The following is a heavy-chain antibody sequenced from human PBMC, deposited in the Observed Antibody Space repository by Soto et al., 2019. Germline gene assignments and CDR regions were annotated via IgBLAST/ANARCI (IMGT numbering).Heavy chain of an antibody. CDR2: TFPGNSET. D-gene: IGHD3-22*01. V-gene: IGHV5-51*01. Sequence: GESLKISCNGSGYSFTNYWIGWVRQMSGKGLELMGITFPGNSETRYSPSFQGHVTISADKSISTAYLQWSSLKASDTALYYCARSRYYDTTGYYPFYYYYYGMDVWAQGTTVTVSS. CDR1: GYSFTNYW. CDR3: ARSRYYDTTGYYPFYYYYYGMDV. J-gene: IGHJ6*02.